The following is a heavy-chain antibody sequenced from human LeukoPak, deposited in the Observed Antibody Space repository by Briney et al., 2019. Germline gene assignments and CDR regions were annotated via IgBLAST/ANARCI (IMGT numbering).Heavy chain of an antibody. Sequence: GGSLRLSCAASGFTFSSYWMSWVRQAPGKGLEWVANIKQDGSEKYYVDSVKGRFTISRDNAKNSLYLQMNSLRAEDTAVYYCARDVLGYIVATSPFEYWGQGTLVTVSS. V-gene: IGHV3-7*01. CDR2: IKQDGSEK. CDR1: GFTFSSYW. J-gene: IGHJ4*02. CDR3: ARDVLGYIVATSPFEY. D-gene: IGHD5-12*01.